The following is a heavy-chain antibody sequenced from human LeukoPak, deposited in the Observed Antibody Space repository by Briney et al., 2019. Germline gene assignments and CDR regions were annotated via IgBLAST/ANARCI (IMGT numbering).Heavy chain of an antibody. J-gene: IGHJ4*02. D-gene: IGHD3-22*01. CDR3: ARAPPRYYYDSSGSDY. Sequence: GGSLRLSCAAPGFTFSSYSMTWVRQAPGKGLEWVSSISSSSSYIYYADSVKGRFTISRDNAKNSLYLQMNSLRAEDTAVYYCARAPPRYYYDSSGSDYWGQGTLVTVSS. CDR2: ISSSSSYI. V-gene: IGHV3-21*01. CDR1: GFTFSSYS.